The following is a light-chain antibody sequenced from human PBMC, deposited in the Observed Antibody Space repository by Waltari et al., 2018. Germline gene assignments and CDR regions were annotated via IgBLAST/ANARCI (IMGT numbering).Light chain of an antibody. V-gene: IGKV4-1*01. J-gene: IGKJ1*01. Sequence: DIVMTQSPDSLAVSLGERATINCKSSQSVLYTSNNKNYLAWYQQKPGQPPKLLIYWAFTRKSGVPDRFSGSGSGTDFTLTISSLQAEDVAVYYCQQYYTIPPRTFGQGTKVEIK. CDR1: QSVLYTSNNKNY. CDR2: WAF. CDR3: QQYYTIPPRT.